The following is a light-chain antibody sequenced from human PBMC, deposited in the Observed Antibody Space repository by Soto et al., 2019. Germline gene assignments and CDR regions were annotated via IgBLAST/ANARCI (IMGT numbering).Light chain of an antibody. J-gene: IGKJ1*01. CDR3: QQYNSYTLT. V-gene: IGKV1-5*01. CDR2: DAS. Sequence: DIQMTQSPSTLSASVGDRVPITCRASQSISSRMAWYQQKPGKAPKLLIYDASSVESGVPSRFSGSAAGTEFTLTISILQHDYVATYYCQQYNSYTLTFGQGTKVDIK. CDR1: QSISSR.